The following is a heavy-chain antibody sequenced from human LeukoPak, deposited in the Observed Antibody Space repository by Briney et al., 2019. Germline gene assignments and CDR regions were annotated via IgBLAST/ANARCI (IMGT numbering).Heavy chain of an antibody. CDR2: ISGSGGST. D-gene: IGHD5-24*01. V-gene: IGHV3-23*01. CDR1: GFTFSSYA. CDR3: AKGGPQFFDY. Sequence: GGSLRLSCAASGFTFSSYAMSWVRQAPGKGLEWVSAISGSGGSTYYADSVKGRFTISRDNSKSTLYLQMNSLRVEDTAIYYCAKGGPQFFDYWGQGTLVTVSS. J-gene: IGHJ4*02.